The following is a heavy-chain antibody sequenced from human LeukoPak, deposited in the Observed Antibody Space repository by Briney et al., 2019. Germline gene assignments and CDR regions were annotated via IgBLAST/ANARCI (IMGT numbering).Heavy chain of an antibody. V-gene: IGHV3-74*01. D-gene: IGHD3-10*01. CDR1: GFTFSNSY. CDR3: SGGGSITLAGY. J-gene: IGHJ4*02. CDR2: ITSDGSRT. Sequence: GGSLRLSCAASGFTFSNSYMHWVRQAPGKSLVEVSRITSDGSRTNYADSVKGRFTISRDNAKNTLYLQMNSLRAEDTAVYYCSGGGSITLAGYWGQGTLVTVSS.